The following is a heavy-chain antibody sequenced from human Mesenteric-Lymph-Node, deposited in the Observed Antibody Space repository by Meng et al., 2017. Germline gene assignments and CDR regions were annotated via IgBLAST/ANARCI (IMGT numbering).Heavy chain of an antibody. V-gene: IGHV1-2*06. CDR1: GYTFTGYH. CDR3: ASALLWFGELSPTTDY. Sequence: ASVKVSCKASGYTFTGYHFHWVRQAPGQGLEWMGRITPNSGGTIYAQEFQGRVTMTRDTSISTAYMELSRLRSDDTAVYYCASALLWFGELSPTTDYWGQGTLVTVSS. J-gene: IGHJ4*02. D-gene: IGHD3-10*01. CDR2: ITPNSGGT.